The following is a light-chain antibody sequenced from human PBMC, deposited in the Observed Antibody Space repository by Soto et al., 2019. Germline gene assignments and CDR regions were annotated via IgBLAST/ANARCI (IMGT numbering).Light chain of an antibody. Sequence: QSALTQPASVSGSPGQSITISCTGTSSDVGNSNLVSWYQQHPGKAPKLMIYEGTKRPSGVSIRFSGSKSGNTASLTISGLQAEDEADYYCCSYAGTTTFAYVFGTGTKVTVL. CDR3: CSYAGTTTFAYV. J-gene: IGLJ1*01. CDR2: EGT. V-gene: IGLV2-23*03. CDR1: SSDVGNSNL.